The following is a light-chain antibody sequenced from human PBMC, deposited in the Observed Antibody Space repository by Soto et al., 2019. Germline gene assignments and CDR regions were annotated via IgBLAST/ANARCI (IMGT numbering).Light chain of an antibody. J-gene: IGKJ4*01. CDR1: QSVKSR. V-gene: IGKV3-15*01. CDR3: QQYAEWPLT. CDR2: DAF. Sequence: EKVMTQSPATLSVSPGERATLSCRASQSVKSRLAWYQQKPGQAPRLLIYDAFTRATGIPARFSGSASGTEFTLTISSLQSEDFAVYYCQQYAEWPLTLGGGTKVEIK.